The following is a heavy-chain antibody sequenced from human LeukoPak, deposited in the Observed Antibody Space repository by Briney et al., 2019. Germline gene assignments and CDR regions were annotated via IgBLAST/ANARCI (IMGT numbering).Heavy chain of an antibody. CDR3: ARAQWLLLAFDY. D-gene: IGHD3-22*01. J-gene: IGHJ4*02. Sequence: GSSVKVSCKASVGTFSSYAISWVRQAPGQGREWMGGIIPIFGTANYAQKFQGRVTITTDESTSTAYMELSSLRSEDTAVYYCARAQWLLLAFDYWGQGTLVTVSS. CDR1: VGTFSSYA. V-gene: IGHV1-69*05. CDR2: IIPIFGTA.